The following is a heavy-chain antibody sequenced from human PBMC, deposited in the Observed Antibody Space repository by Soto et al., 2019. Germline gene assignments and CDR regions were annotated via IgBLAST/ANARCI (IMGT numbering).Heavy chain of an antibody. D-gene: IGHD3-10*01. J-gene: IGHJ6*02. CDR1: GEALGSGQSY. Sequence: QVQLQESGPGLVKSSETLSLICFVSGEALGSGQSYWNWIRQAPGQGLEWIGQTFVTGATKYSASLKSRVTMSVDTSKSQISLTLTSVAAADSATFFCARGRSDSAGSSFGRRMDVWGQGTTVTVSS. CDR2: TFVTGAT. V-gene: IGHV4-61*01. CDR3: ARGRSDSAGSSFGRRMDV.